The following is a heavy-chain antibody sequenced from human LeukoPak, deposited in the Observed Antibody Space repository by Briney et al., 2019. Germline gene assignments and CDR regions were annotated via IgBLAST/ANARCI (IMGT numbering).Heavy chain of an antibody. Sequence: GGSLRLSCAASGFTFSSHAMSWVRQAPGKGLEWVSAISGSGGSTYYADSVKGRFTISRDNSKNTLYLQMNSLRAEDTAVYYCAKGSRDSSGWYRDYWGQGTLVTVSS. CDR2: ISGSGGST. CDR1: GFTFSSHA. D-gene: IGHD6-19*01. J-gene: IGHJ4*02. V-gene: IGHV3-23*01. CDR3: AKGSRDSSGWYRDY.